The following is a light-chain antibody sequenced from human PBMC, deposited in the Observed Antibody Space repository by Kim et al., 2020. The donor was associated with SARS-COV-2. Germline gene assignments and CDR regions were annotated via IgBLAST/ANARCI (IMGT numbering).Light chain of an antibody. CDR1: QGINIY. Sequence: ASLGDRVTTPVRASQGINIYLAWFRQKPGKAPQSLIYAASSLQSGVPSKFSASVSETDFTLTISSLQPEDFATYYCHQYKNYPITFGQGTRLEIK. J-gene: IGKJ5*01. CDR3: HQYKNYPIT. V-gene: IGKV1-16*02. CDR2: AAS.